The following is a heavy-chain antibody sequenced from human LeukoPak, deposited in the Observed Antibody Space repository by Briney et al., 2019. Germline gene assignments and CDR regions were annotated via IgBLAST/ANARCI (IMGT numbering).Heavy chain of an antibody. V-gene: IGHV4-59*01. D-gene: IGHD4-17*01. Sequence: SETLSLTCTVSGVSISSYYWSWIRQPPGKGLEWIGYIYYSGSTNYNPSLKSRVTISVDTSKDQFSLKLSSVTAADAAVYYCARVDYGVGTLDYWGQGTLVTVSS. CDR2: IYYSGST. CDR1: GVSISSYY. CDR3: ARVDYGVGTLDY. J-gene: IGHJ4*02.